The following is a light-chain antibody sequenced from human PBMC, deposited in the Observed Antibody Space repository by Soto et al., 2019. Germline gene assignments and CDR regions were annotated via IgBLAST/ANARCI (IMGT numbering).Light chain of an antibody. Sequence: ETVMTQSRATLSVSPGERATLSCRARQSVSSNLAWYQQKHGQAPRLLIYGASTRATGIPARFSGSGSGTEFTLTINSLQSEDFAVYYCQQYTNWPWTFGQGTKVDI. CDR3: QQYTNWPWT. J-gene: IGKJ1*01. V-gene: IGKV3-15*01. CDR2: GAS. CDR1: QSVSSN.